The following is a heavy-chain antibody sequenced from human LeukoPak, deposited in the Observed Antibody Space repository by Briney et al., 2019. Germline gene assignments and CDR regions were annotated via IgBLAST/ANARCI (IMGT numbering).Heavy chain of an antibody. CDR1: GLIVRAYY. J-gene: IGHJ4*02. V-gene: IGHV3-53*01. D-gene: IGHD6-13*01. Sequence: QPGGSLRLPCAASGLIVRAYYMICVREAPGXGLEGVSVIDSGGSGDSTYYADSVKGRFIISRDNSKTTLFLQMNSMSAEDTAVYYCASDRDSSTWSYYWGQGTLVTVSS. CDR3: ASDRDSSTWSYY. CDR2: IDSGGSGDST.